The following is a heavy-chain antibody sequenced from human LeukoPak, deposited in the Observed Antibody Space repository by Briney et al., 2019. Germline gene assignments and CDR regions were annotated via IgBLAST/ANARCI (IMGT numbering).Heavy chain of an antibody. V-gene: IGHV1-18*01. CDR2: ISAYNGHT. Sequence: ASVKVSCKASGYTFTSYGISWVRQAPGQGLEWMGWISAYNGHTDYAQKLQDRVTMTTDTSTSTAYMELRNLRSDDTAVYYCARGIGRFGELSLDYWGQGTLVTVSS. CDR1: GYTFTSYG. J-gene: IGHJ4*02. D-gene: IGHD3-10*01. CDR3: ARGIGRFGELSLDY.